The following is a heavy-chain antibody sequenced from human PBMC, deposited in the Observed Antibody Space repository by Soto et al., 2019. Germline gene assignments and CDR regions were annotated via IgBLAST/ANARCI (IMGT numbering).Heavy chain of an antibody. CDR2: ISPKSGGT. V-gene: IGHV1-2*02. CDR3: ARPPGYISDWYYFDL. J-gene: IGHJ4*02. Sequence: ASVKVSCKASGYTFTDYYMHWVRQAPGQGFEWMGRISPKSGGTNYAQKFEGRVTMTWDTSHKTAYMELSSLISEDTAVYYCARPPGYISDWYYFDLWGQGTLVTVSS. CDR1: GYTFTDYY. D-gene: IGHD3-9*01.